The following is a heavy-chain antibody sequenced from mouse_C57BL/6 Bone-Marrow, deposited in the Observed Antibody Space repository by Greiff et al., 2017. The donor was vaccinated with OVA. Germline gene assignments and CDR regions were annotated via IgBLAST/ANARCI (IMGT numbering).Heavy chain of an antibody. J-gene: IGHJ2*01. CDR3: ARDYGSSSCYFDY. Sequence: VHLVESGAELARPGASVKLSCKASGYTFTSYGISWVKQRTGQGLEWIGEIYPRSGNTYYNEKFKGKATLTADKSSRTAYMDLRSLTSRASAVWFSARDYGSSSCYFDYWGQGTTLTVSS. CDR1: GYTFTSYG. D-gene: IGHD1-1*01. CDR2: IYPRSGNT. V-gene: IGHV1-81*01.